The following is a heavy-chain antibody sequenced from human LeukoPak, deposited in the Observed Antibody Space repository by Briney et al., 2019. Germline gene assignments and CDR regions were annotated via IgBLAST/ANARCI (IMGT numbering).Heavy chain of an antibody. Sequence: PGGSLRLSCAASGFTFSSYAMSWVRHAPGKGLEWVSFIDSSSRYIYQADSVKGRFTISRDNAKSSVFLQMNSLRAEDTAVYYCARVGGHCTSTSCPPPDYWGQGTLVTVSS. V-gene: IGHV3-21*01. CDR2: IDSSSRYI. J-gene: IGHJ4*02. CDR3: ARVGGHCTSTSCPPPDY. D-gene: IGHD2-2*01. CDR1: GFTFSSYA.